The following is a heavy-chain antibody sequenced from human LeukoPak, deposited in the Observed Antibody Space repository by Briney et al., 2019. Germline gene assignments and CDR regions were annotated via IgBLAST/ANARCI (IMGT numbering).Heavy chain of an antibody. J-gene: IGHJ4*02. V-gene: IGHV4-31*03. CDR1: GGSISSGGYY. Sequence: PSETLSLTCTVSGGSISSGGYYWSWIRQHPGKGLEWIGYIYYSGSTYYNPSLKSRVTISVDTSKNQFSLKLSSVTAADTAVYYCARDEYSSGWYTYGYWGQGTLVTASS. CDR3: ARDEYSSGWYTYGY. CDR2: IYYSGST. D-gene: IGHD6-19*01.